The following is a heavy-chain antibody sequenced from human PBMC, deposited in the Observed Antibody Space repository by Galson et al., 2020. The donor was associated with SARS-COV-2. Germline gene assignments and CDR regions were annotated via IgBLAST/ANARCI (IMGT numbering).Heavy chain of an antibody. CDR2: LAWDDDK. J-gene: IGHJ4*02. D-gene: IGHD5-12*01. CDR3: ARERATTPPNFDY. Sequence: DSGPTLVKPTQTLTLTCTFSGFSLSTSGMCVSWIRQPPGQALEWLARLAWDDDKYYSTSLKTRLTISKDTSKNQVVLTMTNMDPVDTATYYCARERATTPPNFDYWGQGTLVTVSS. CDR1: GFSLSTSGMC. V-gene: IGHV2-70*11.